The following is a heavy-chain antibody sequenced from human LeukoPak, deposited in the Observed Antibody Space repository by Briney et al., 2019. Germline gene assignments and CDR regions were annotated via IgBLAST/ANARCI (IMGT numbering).Heavy chain of an antibody. CDR3: ARGRHEGIAAFFDY. D-gene: IGHD6-13*01. CDR1: GFTFSSYG. Sequence: PGRSLRLSCAASGFTFSSYGMHWVRQAPGKGLEWVAVIWYDGSNKYYADSVKGRFTISRDNSKNTLYLQMNSLRAEDTAVYYCARGRHEGIAAFFDYWGQGTLVTVSS. V-gene: IGHV3-33*01. J-gene: IGHJ4*02. CDR2: IWYDGSNK.